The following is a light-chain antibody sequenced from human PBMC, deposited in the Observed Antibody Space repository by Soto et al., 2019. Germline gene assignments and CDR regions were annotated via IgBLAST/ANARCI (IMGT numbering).Light chain of an antibody. CDR1: SSDVGSYNL. V-gene: IGLV2-23*02. CDR3: CSYAGSYLV. CDR2: EVS. Sequence: QSVLTQPASVSGSPGQSITISCTGTSSDVGSYNLVSWYQQHPGKAPKLMIYEVSKRPSGVSNRFSGSKSGNTASLTISGLQADYEADYYCCSYAGSYLVFGGGTKVTVL. J-gene: IGLJ2*01.